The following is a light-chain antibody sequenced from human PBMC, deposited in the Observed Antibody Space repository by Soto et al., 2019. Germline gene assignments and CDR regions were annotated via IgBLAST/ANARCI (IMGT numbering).Light chain of an antibody. CDR2: DAS. V-gene: IGKV1-9*01. CDR3: QQLRSYPST. Sequence: IQLTQSPTSLSASVGSRLTVNCRASQDIRNYLAWYQQKPGKAPKLLICDASTLYSGVPSRFSGSGYGTDFTLTISGLQPEDFAAYYCQQLRSYPSTFGGGTKVDIK. CDR1: QDIRNY. J-gene: IGKJ4*01.